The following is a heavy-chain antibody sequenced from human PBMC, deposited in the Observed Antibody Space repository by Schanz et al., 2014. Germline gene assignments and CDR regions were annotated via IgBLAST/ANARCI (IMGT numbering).Heavy chain of an antibody. CDR2: ISGSGGST. V-gene: IGHV3-23*04. CDR3: AKIRYDSSGYYLPYYGMDV. D-gene: IGHD3-22*01. CDR1: GFTLTSYA. Sequence: VHLVESGGGVVQPGGSLRLSCAASGFTLTSYALTWVRQAPGKGLEWVAGISGSGGSTDYADSVKGRFIIPRDNSKNTLYLQMNSLRAEDTAVYYCAKIRYDSSGYYLPYYGMDVWGQGTTVIVSS. J-gene: IGHJ6*02.